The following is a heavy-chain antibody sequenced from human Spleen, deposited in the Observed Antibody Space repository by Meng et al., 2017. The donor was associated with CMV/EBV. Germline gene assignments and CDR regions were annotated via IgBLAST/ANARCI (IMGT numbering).Heavy chain of an antibody. V-gene: IGHV2-5*02. Sequence: LSNSGVGVSWNHQHPGKALEWLALIYWEDDKRYSPSLKSRLNNTKDTYKNQVVLTITNMDPVDTGTYYCAHSPAVACSSTWYGLEYWGQGTLVTVSS. J-gene: IGHJ4*02. CDR3: AHSPAVACSSTWYGLEY. CDR2: IYWEDDK. D-gene: IGHD6-13*01. CDR1: LSNSGVG.